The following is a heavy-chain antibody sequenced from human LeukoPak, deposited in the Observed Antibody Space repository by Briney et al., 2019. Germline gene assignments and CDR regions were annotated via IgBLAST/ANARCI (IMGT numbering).Heavy chain of an antibody. V-gene: IGHV3-7*01. Sequence: GGSLRLSCAASGFTFSSSWMSWVRQAPGRGLEWVANINEDGSAKYYVDSVKGRFTISRDNAKRSLDLQVNSLRAEDTAVYYCTRSRRDGNDYWGQGTLVTVSS. CDR2: INEDGSAK. CDR3: TRSRRDGNDY. J-gene: IGHJ4*02. D-gene: IGHD5-24*01. CDR1: GFTFSSSW.